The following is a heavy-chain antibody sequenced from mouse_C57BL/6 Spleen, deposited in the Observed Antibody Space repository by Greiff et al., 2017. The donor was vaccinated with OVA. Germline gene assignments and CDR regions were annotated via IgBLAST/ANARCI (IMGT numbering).Heavy chain of an antibody. CDR1: GFSLTSYG. J-gene: IGHJ4*01. CDR2: IWSDGST. Sequence: VKLVESGPGLVAPLQSLSITCTVSGFSLTSYGVHWVRQPPGKGLEWLVVIWSDGSTTYNSALKSRLSISKDNSKSQVFLKMNSLQTDDTAMYYCARHHPYYYAMDYWGQGTSVTVSS. CDR3: ARHHPYYYAMDY. V-gene: IGHV2-6-1*01.